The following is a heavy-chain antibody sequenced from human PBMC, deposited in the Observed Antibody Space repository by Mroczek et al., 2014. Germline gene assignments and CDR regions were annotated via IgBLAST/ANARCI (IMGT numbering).Heavy chain of an antibody. CDR3: ARDRGGSRD. CDR1: GGSISSYY. CDR2: IITWEH. V-gene: IGHV4-59*01. D-gene: IGHD3-16*01. Sequence: QVQLXDGPXTGEASXTCLTXTVSGGSISSYYWSWIRQPPRKGLEWIGYIITWEHNXNPPSKSRVTISVDTSKNQFSLKLSSVTAADTAVYYCARDRGGSRDWGQGTMVTVSS. J-gene: IGHJ3*01.